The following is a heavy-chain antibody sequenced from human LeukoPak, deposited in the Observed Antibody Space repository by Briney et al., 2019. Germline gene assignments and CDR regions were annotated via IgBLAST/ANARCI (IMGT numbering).Heavy chain of an antibody. CDR2: IDPSDSYT. V-gene: IGHV5-10-1*01. Sequence: GEPLKISCKGPGYRFTSYWISWVRQMPGKGLEWMGRIDPSDSYTKYSPPYKGHVTISADKSISTAYLQWSSLKASDTAMYYCARPIPMVRGVIKQRYYYYYGMVVWGQGTTVSVSS. J-gene: IGHJ6*02. CDR1: GYRFTSYW. CDR3: ARPIPMVRGVIKQRYYYYYGMVV. D-gene: IGHD3-10*01.